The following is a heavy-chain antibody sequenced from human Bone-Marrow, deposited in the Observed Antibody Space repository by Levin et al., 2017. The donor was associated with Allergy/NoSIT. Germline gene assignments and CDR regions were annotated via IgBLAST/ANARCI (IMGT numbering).Heavy chain of an antibody. V-gene: IGHV1-8*01. CDR2: MNPNNGDA. J-gene: IGHJ4*02. Sequence: PGESLKISCKTSGYTFSRYDVNWVRQATGQGLEWMGWMNPNNGDAAYAEKFQGRVTMTRDTSKSTAFMELSSLTSEDTAVYYCARVRDKETPYYFDYWGQGALVTVSS. CDR3: ARVRDKETPYYFDY. CDR1: GYTFSRYD. D-gene: IGHD2-15*01.